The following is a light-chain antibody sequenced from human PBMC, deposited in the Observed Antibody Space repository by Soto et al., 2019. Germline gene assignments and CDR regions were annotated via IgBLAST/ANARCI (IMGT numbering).Light chain of an antibody. J-gene: IGLJ1*01. Sequence: QTVVTQPPSASGTPGQRVTISCSGRSSNIGSNYVYWYQQLPGTAPKLLMYTNGLRPSGVPDRVSGSKSGTSASLAISGLRSEDEAVYYCASWDDSTKSHVFGTGTKLTVL. CDR1: SSNIGSNY. CDR2: TNG. V-gene: IGLV1-47*02. CDR3: ASWDDSTKSHV.